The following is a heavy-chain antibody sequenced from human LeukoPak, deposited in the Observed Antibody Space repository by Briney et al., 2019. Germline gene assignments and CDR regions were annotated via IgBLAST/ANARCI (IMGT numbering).Heavy chain of an antibody. CDR2: INPNSGGT. J-gene: IGHJ4*02. CDR1: GYTFTGYY. V-gene: IGHV1-2*06. CDR3: AGTAYCGGDFYSDY. D-gene: IGHD2-21*02. Sequence: ASVKVSCKASGYTFTGYYMHWVRQAPGQGLEWMGRINPNSGGTNYAQKFQGRVTMTRDTSISTAYMEPSRLRADDTAVYYCAGTAYCGGDFYSDYWGQGTLVTVSS.